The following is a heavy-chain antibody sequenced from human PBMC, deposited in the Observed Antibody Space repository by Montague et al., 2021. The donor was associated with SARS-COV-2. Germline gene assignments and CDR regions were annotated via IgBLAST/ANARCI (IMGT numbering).Heavy chain of an antibody. CDR2: MNPNSGNT. D-gene: IGHD3-10*01. Sequence: SVKVSCKASGYTFTSYGINWVRQAAGQGLEWMGWMNPNSGNTGYAQKLQGRVTMTRDTSMNTAYMELSSLRSEDTAVYYCARASLVRGVIITRVRYSYYMDVWGKGTTVTVS. CDR3: ARASLVRGVIITRVRYSYYMDV. V-gene: IGHV1-8*01. CDR1: GYTFTSYG. J-gene: IGHJ6*03.